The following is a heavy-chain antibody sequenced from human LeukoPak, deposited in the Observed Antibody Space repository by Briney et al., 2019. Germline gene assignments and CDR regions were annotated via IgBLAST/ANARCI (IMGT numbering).Heavy chain of an antibody. CDR1: GFTFSNYA. Sequence: GGSLRLSCVVSGFTFSNYAMHWVRQAPGKGLEWVSYISSSGSTIYYADSVKGRFTISRDNAKNSLYLQMNSLRAEDTAVYYCAELGITMIGGVWGKGTTVTISS. CDR3: AELGITMIGGV. V-gene: IGHV3-48*03. D-gene: IGHD3-10*02. CDR2: ISSSGSTI. J-gene: IGHJ6*04.